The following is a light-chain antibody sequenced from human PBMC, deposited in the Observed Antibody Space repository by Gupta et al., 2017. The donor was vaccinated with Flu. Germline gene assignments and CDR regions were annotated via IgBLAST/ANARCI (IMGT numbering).Light chain of an antibody. CDR3: QKYGTSPFT. CDR1: QSAVSSY. Sequence: EIVLTQSPGILSLSPGERTTLSCRASQSAVSSYLAWYQQKPGQAPSLLIYGASSRATGIPDRFSGSGSGTDFTFTISRLEPEDFAVYYCQKYGTSPFTFGRGTKVEI. V-gene: IGKV3-20*01. CDR2: GAS. J-gene: IGKJ4*01.